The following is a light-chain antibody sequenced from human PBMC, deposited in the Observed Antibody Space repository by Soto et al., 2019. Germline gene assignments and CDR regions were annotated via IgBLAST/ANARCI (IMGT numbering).Light chain of an antibody. J-gene: IGKJ3*01. CDR1: QSVSSSY. CDR2: GAS. Sequence: EIVLTQSPGTLSLSPGERATLSCSASQSVSSSYLAWYQQKPGQAPRLLIYGASSRATGIPDRFSGSGSGTDFTLTISRLEPEDFAVYYCQQYGSSPPRFTFGPGTKVDSK. CDR3: QQYGSSPPRFT. V-gene: IGKV3-20*01.